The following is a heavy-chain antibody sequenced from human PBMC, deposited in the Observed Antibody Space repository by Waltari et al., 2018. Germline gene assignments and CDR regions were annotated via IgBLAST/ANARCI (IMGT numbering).Heavy chain of an antibody. CDR2: ISWNSGSI. CDR3: AKDMGATMGYFQH. Sequence: EVQLVESGGGLVQPGRSLRLSCAASGFTFDAYAMHWVRQAPGKGLEWVSGISWNSGSIGYADSGKGRFTISRDNAKNSLDLQMNSLRAEDMALYYCAKDMGATMGYFQHWGQGTLVTVSS. D-gene: IGHD1-26*01. CDR1: GFTFDAYA. V-gene: IGHV3-9*03. J-gene: IGHJ1*01.